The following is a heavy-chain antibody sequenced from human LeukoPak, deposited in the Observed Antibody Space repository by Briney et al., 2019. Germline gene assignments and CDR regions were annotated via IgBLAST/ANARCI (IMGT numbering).Heavy chain of an antibody. V-gene: IGHV1-69*05. CDR3: ARAGSDYDFWSGYYREAFDI. D-gene: IGHD3-3*01. Sequence: SAVKVSCKASGGTFSSYAISWVRQAPGQGLEWMGGIIPIFGTANYAQMFQGRVTITTDESTSTAYMELSSLRSEDTAVYYCARAGSDYDFWSGYYREAFDIWGQGTMVTVSS. CDR1: GGTFSSYA. CDR2: IIPIFGTA. J-gene: IGHJ3*02.